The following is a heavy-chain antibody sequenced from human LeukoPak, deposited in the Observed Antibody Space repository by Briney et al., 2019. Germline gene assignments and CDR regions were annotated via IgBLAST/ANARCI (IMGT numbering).Heavy chain of an antibody. J-gene: IGHJ6*03. Sequence: SETLSLTCAVYGGSFSGYYWSWIRQPPGKGLEWIGEINHSGSTNYNPSLTSRVTISVDTSKNQFSLKLYSVTAADAAVYFCARDLRITARPPTYYYYYYMDVWGKGTTVTVSS. CDR2: INHSGST. CDR3: ARDLRITARPPTYYYYYYMDV. D-gene: IGHD6-6*01. V-gene: IGHV4-34*01. CDR1: GGSFSGYY.